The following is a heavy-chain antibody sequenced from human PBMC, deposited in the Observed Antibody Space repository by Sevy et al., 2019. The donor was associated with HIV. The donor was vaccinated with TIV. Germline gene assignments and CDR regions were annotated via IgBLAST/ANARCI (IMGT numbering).Heavy chain of an antibody. CDR2: FDPEEGKT. D-gene: IGHD3-22*01. Sequence: ASVKVSCKVSGYTLTQLSMHWVRQAPGKGLEWMGSFDPEEGKTVYAQKFQGRVTLTEDTSRYTAYMELSSLRAEDTAVYYCATTKDYYDSSGSPFDYWGQGTLVTVSS. V-gene: IGHV1-24*01. CDR1: GYTLTQLS. CDR3: ATTKDYYDSSGSPFDY. J-gene: IGHJ4*02.